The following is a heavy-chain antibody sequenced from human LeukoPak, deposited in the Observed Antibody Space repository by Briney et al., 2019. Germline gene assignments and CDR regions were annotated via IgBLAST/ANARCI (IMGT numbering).Heavy chain of an antibody. D-gene: IGHD3-10*01. CDR2: IYYSGST. CDR3: AREYYPGEGGPYYFDY. Sequence: MPSETLSLTCTVSGGSISSSSYYWGWIRQPPGKGLEWIGSIYYSGSTYYNPSLKSRVTISVDTSKNQFSLKLSSVTAADTAVYYCAREYYPGEGGPYYFDYWGQGTLVTVSS. V-gene: IGHV4-39*07. J-gene: IGHJ4*02. CDR1: GGSISSSSYY.